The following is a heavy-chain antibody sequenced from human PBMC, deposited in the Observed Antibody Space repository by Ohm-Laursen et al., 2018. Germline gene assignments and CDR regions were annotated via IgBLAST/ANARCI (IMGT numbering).Heavy chain of an antibody. V-gene: IGHV3-9*01. CDR2: ISWNSGSI. Sequence: SLRLSCAASGFTFDDYAMHWVRQAPGKGLEWVSGISWNSGSIGYADSVKGRFTISRDNAKNTLYLQMNSLRAEDTAVYYCARDSKYLEPEKWFDPWGQGTLVTVSS. J-gene: IGHJ5*02. D-gene: IGHD1-1*01. CDR3: ARDSKYLEPEKWFDP. CDR1: GFTFDDYA.